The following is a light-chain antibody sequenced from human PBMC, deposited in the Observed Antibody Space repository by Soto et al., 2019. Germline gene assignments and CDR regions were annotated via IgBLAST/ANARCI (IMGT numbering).Light chain of an antibody. J-gene: IGKJ5*01. CDR3: KHANSFPIT. V-gene: IGKV1-12*01. CDR1: QNIRSR. Sequence: DFQMTQSPSTLSASVGDRVTITCRASQNIRSRLAWFQQKPGKAHKLLIYDASSLESGVQSRFSGSRSGTDFTLTIRSLQPEDFATYYCKHANSFPITFGQGTRLEIK. CDR2: DAS.